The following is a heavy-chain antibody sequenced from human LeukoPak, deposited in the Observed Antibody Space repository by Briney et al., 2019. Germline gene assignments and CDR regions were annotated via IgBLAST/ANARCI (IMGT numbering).Heavy chain of an antibody. CDR2: ISSSSTYI. Sequence: GGSLRLSCAASGFTFGRYSINWVRQAPGKGLEWVSSISSSSTYIYYADSVKGRFTISRDNAKNSLFLQMNSLRAEDTAVYYCARDDYGDYPLDFWGQGILVTVSS. CDR1: GFTFGRYS. CDR3: ARDDYGDYPLDF. V-gene: IGHV3-21*01. J-gene: IGHJ4*02. D-gene: IGHD4-17*01.